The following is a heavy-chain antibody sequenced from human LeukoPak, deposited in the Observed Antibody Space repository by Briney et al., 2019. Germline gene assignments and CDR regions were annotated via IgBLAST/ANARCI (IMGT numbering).Heavy chain of an antibody. D-gene: IGHD3-10*02. V-gene: IGHV3-48*03. CDR1: GFTFSSYE. CDR2: ISSSGSTI. Sequence: GSLRLSCAASGFTFSSYEMNWIRQAPGKGLEWVSYISSSGSTIYYADSVKGRFTISRDNAKNSLYLQMNSLRAEDTAVYYCAELGITMIGGVWGKGTTVTISS. J-gene: IGHJ6*03. CDR3: AELGITMIGGV.